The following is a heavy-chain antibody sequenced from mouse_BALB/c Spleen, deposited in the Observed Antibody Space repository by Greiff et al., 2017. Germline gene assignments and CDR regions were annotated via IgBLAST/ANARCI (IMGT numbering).Heavy chain of an antibody. CDR2: INTYNDGT. CDR3: ANIYNGNLFDY. CDR1: GYTFTSYV. J-gene: IGHJ2*01. Sequence: VQLQQSGPELVKPGASVKMSCKASGYTFTSYVMHWVKQKPGQGLEWIGDINTYNDGTKYNEKFKGKATLASDKSSSTAYMERSSLTSEDSADYYCANIYNGNLFDYWGQGTTLTVSS. V-gene: IGHV1-14*01. D-gene: IGHD2-1*01.